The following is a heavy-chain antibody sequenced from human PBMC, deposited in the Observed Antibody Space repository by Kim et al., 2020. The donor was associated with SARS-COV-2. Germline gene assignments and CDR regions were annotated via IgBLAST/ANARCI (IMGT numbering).Heavy chain of an antibody. CDR1: GGSISSSSYY. D-gene: IGHD3-22*01. CDR3: ARVSYDSSGYYLPTDFDY. J-gene: IGHJ4*02. V-gene: IGHV4-39*07. CDR2: IYYSGST. Sequence: SETLSLTCTVSGGSISSSSYYWGWIRQPPGKGLEWIGSIYYSGSTYYNPSLKSRVTISVDTSKNQFSLKLSSVTAADTAVYYCARVSYDSSGYYLPTDFDYWGQGTLVTVSS.